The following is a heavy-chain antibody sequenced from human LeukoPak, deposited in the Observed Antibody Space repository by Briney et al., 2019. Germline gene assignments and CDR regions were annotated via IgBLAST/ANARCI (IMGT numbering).Heavy chain of an antibody. CDR2: ISAYNGNT. CDR1: GYTFTSYG. D-gene: IGHD2-21*02. Sequence: ASVKVSCKASGYTFTSYGISWVRQPPGQGLEWMGWISAYNGNTNYAQKLQGRVTMTTDTSTSTAYMELRSLRSDDTAVYYCARDMGYCGGDCYWDYWGQGTLVTVSS. V-gene: IGHV1-18*01. J-gene: IGHJ4*02. CDR3: ARDMGYCGGDCYWDY.